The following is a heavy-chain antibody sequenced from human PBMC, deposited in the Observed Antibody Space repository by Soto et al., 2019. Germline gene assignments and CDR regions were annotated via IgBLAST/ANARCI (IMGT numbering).Heavy chain of an antibody. D-gene: IGHD6-13*01. CDR3: ARGAGAAAGGWFDP. V-gene: IGHV4-34*01. CDR1: GGSFSGYY. Sequence: QVQLQQWGAGLLKPSETLSLTCAVYGGSFSGYYWSWIRQPPGKGLEWIGEINHSGSTNYNPSLKSRVTISVDTSKNQFSLKLSSVPAADTAVYYCARGAGAAAGGWFDPWCQGTLVTVSS. CDR2: INHSGST. J-gene: IGHJ5*02.